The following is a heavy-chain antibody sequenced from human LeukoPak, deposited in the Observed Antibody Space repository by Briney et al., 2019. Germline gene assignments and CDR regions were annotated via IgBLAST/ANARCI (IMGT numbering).Heavy chain of an antibody. D-gene: IGHD4-17*01. J-gene: IGHJ4*02. Sequence: SETLSLTCTVSGXSISSYYWSWIRQPPGKGLEWIGEINHSGSTNYNPSLKSRVTISVDTSKNQFSLKLSSVTAADTAVYYCARGPYGDYGVFYYWGQGTLVTVSS. CDR2: INHSGST. CDR3: ARGPYGDYGVFYY. CDR1: GXSISSYY. V-gene: IGHV4-34*01.